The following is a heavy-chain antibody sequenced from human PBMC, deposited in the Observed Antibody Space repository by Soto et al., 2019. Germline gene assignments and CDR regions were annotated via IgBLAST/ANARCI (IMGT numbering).Heavy chain of an antibody. V-gene: IGHV4-34*01. CDR2: TNHSGST. J-gene: IGHJ4*02. Sequence: SETLSLTCAVYGGSFSGYYWSWIRQPPGKGLEWIGETNHSGSTNYNPSLKSRVTISVDTSKNQFSLKLSSVTAADTAVYYCARAAARRTGLDYWGQGTLVTVSS. CDR3: ARAAARRTGLDY. CDR1: GGSFSGYY. D-gene: IGHD6-6*01.